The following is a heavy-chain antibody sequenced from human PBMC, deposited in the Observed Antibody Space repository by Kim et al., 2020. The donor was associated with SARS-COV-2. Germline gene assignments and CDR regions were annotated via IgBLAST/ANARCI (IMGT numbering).Heavy chain of an antibody. V-gene: IGHV1-46*01. D-gene: IGHD6-6*01. Sequence: YAQRFQGGVTMTRDTSTSTVYMELSSLRSEDTAVYYCAREGIAARRYFDYWGQGTLVTVSS. J-gene: IGHJ4*02. CDR3: AREGIAARRYFDY.